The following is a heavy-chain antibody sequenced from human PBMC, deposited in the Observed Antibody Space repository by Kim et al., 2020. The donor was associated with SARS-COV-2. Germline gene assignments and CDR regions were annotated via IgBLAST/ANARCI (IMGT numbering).Heavy chain of an antibody. D-gene: IGHD5-12*01. CDR3: ARLSGYGNWFDP. Sequence: NYNPSLKSRVTISVDTSKNQFSLKLSSVTAADTAVYYCARLSGYGNWFDPWGQGTLVTVSS. V-gene: IGHV4-34*01. J-gene: IGHJ5*02.